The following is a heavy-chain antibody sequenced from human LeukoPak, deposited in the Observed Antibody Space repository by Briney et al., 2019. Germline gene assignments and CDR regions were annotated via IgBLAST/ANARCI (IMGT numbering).Heavy chain of an antibody. CDR2: IRYDGSNK. CDR1: GFTFSSYG. D-gene: IGHD1-26*01. V-gene: IGHV3-30*02. J-gene: IGHJ3*02. Sequence: GGSLRLSCAASGFTFSSYGMHWVRQAPGKGLEWVAFIRYDGSNKYYADSVKGRFTISRDNSKNTLYLQMNSLRAEDTAVYYCAKPGWEDHAFDIWGQGTMVTVSS. CDR3: AKPGWEDHAFDI.